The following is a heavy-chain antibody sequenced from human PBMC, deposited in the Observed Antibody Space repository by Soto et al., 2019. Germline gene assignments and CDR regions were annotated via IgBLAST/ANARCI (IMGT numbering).Heavy chain of an antibody. J-gene: IGHJ3*02. CDR3: ARSIAARRTNDAFDI. Sequence: SETLSLTCTVSGGSISSYYWSWIRQPPGKGLEWIGYIYYSGSTNYNPSLKSRVTISVDTSKNQFSLKLSSVTAADTAVYYCARSIAARRTNDAFDIWGQGTMVTVSS. CDR2: IYYSGST. V-gene: IGHV4-59*01. D-gene: IGHD6-6*01. CDR1: GGSISSYY.